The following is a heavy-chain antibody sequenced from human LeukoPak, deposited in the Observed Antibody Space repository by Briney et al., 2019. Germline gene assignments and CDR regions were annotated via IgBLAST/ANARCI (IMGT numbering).Heavy chain of an antibody. CDR3: ARHCSSTSCYTGWFDP. D-gene: IGHD2-2*02. CDR2: IYYSGST. Sequence: PTQTLSLTCTVSGGSISSGDYYWSWIRQPPGKGLEWIGYIYYSGSTYYNPSLKSRVTISVDTSKNQFSLKLSYVTAADTAVYYCARHCSSTSCYTGWFDPWGQGTLVTVSS. J-gene: IGHJ5*02. CDR1: GGSISSGDYY. V-gene: IGHV4-30-4*08.